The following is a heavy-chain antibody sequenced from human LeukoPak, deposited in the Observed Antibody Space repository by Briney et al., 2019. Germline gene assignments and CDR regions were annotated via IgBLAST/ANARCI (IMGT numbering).Heavy chain of an antibody. CDR3: ARDGYYYDSSGHSD. Sequence: GGSLRLSCAASGFTVSSNYMSWVRQAPGKGLEWVSVIYSGGSTYYADSVKGRFTISRDNSKNTLYLQMNSLRAEDTAVYYCARDGYYYDSSGHSDRGQGTLVAVSS. V-gene: IGHV3-53*01. CDR2: IYSGGST. CDR1: GFTVSSNY. J-gene: IGHJ4*02. D-gene: IGHD3-22*01.